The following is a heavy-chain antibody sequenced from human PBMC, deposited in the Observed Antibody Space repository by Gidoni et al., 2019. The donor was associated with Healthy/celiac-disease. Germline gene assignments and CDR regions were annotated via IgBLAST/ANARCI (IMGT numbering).Heavy chain of an antibody. Sequence: EVPLVESGGGLVKPGGSLRLSCAASVFTFRNAWMSWVRQAPGKGLEGVGRIKSKTDGGTTDYAAPVKGRFTISRDDSKNTLYLQMNSLKTEDTAVYYCTTSSYCSGGSCYRSGGMDVWGQGTTVTVSS. J-gene: IGHJ6*02. CDR1: VFTFRNAW. D-gene: IGHD2-15*01. CDR2: IKSKTDGGTT. CDR3: TTSSYCSGGSCYRSGGMDV. V-gene: IGHV3-15*01.